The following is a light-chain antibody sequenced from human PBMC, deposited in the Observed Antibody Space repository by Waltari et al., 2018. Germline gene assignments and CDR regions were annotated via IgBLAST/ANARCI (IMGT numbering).Light chain of an antibody. CDR1: PRFSSN. Sequence: EIVMTQSPATLSWSPGEGATLSCRASPRFSSNLAGDQHKPGQAPRLLIYGASTRATGIPARFSGSGSGTEFTLTISSLQSEDFAFYYCQQYNNWPPEDTFGQGTKLEIK. CDR2: GAS. CDR3: QQYNNWPPEDT. J-gene: IGKJ2*01. V-gene: IGKV3-15*01.